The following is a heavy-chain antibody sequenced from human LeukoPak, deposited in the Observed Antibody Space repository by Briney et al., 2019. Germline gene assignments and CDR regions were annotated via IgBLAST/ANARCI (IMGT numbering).Heavy chain of an antibody. CDR1: GGSVSSYF. CDR3: ARDRSCGLFEY. CDR2: IYNSEST. V-gene: IGHV4-59*02. J-gene: IGHJ4*02. D-gene: IGHD1-26*01. Sequence: SETLSLTCTVSGGSVSSYFWSWIRQPPGKGLEWIGYIYNSESTNYNPSLKSRVTISVDMSKNQFSLKLSSVTAADTAVYYCARDRSCGLFEYWGQGTLVTVSS.